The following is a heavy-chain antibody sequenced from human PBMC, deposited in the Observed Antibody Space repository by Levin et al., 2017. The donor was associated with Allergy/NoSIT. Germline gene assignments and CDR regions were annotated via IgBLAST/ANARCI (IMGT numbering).Heavy chain of an antibody. CDR1: GFTFDDYA. D-gene: IGHD6-13*01. CDR2: ISWDGGST. Sequence: GESLKISCAASGFTFDDYAMHWVRQAPGKGLEWVSLISWDGGSTYYADSVKGRFTISRDNSKNSLYLQMNSLRAEDTALYYCAKDTSSSSWWGGYYYYYGMDGWGQGTTVTVSS. CDR3: AKDTSSSSWWGGYYYYYGMDG. J-gene: IGHJ6*02. V-gene: IGHV3-43D*04.